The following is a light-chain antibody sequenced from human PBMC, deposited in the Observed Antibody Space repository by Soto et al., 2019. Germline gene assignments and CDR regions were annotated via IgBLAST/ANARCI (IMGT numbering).Light chain of an antibody. CDR2: GAS. J-gene: IGKJ1*01. V-gene: IGKV3-20*01. CDR3: REYGSCST. CDR1: QRVDDSH. Sequence: EIVLTQSPATLSLSPGERATLSCRASQRVDDSHLAWYQLRPGQAPRLLIYGASNRATGIPDRFSGSGSGTDFTLTISRLEPEDFAVDECREYGSCSTFGQRTEVEIK.